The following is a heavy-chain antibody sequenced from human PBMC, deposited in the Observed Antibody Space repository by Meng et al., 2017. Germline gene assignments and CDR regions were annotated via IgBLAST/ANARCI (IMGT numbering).Heavy chain of an antibody. CDR3: ARGVVRGVIYPQFDY. J-gene: IGHJ4*02. V-gene: IGHV3-13*01. CDR1: GFTFSSYD. D-gene: IGHD3-10*01. Sequence: VRPVEVGGGLVKAGGSLRLSFAASGFTFSSYDMHWVRQATGKGLEWVSAIGTAGDTYYPGSVKGRFTISRENAKNSLYLQMNSLRAGDTAVYYCARGVVRGVIYPQFDYWGQGTLVTVSS. CDR2: IGTAGDT.